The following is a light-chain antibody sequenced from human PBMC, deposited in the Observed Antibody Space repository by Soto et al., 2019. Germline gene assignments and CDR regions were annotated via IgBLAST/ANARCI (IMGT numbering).Light chain of an antibody. V-gene: IGKV3-11*01. CDR2: DAS. J-gene: IGKJ5*01. Sequence: EIVLTQSPVTLSLSPGERATLSCRASQTVSNQLAWYQQKPGQAPRLLIYDASRRVTGIPARFSGSGSGTDFTLTLSSLEPEAFAVYYCQQRAGSSTFGQGTRLEIK. CDR3: QQRAGSST. CDR1: QTVSNQ.